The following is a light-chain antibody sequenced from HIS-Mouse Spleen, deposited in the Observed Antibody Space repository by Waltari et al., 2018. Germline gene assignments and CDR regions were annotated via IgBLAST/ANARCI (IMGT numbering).Light chain of an antibody. Sequence: ELVLTQSPATLSLSPGERDTLSCRASQSVSSYLAWYQQKPGQAPRLLIYDASNRATGIPARFSGSGSGTDFTLTISSLEPEDFAVYYCQQRSNWPTFGGGTKVEIK. J-gene: IGKJ4*01. CDR2: DAS. V-gene: IGKV3-11*01. CDR3: QQRSNWPT. CDR1: QSVSSY.